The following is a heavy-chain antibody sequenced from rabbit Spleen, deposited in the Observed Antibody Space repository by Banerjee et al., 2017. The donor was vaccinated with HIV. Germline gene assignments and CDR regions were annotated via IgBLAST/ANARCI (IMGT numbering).Heavy chain of an antibody. CDR3: ARDSGSSFSSYGMDL. Sequence: LEESGGGLVKPGGTLTLTCTVSGFSFSSNWICWVRQAPGKGLEWIACIDTNDGDTDYANWAKGRVTISKTSSTTVTLQMTSLTAADTATYFCARDSGSSFSSYGMDLWGPGTLVTVS. CDR2: IDTNDGDT. D-gene: IGHD8-1*01. J-gene: IGHJ6*01. V-gene: IGHV1S45*01. CDR1: GFSFSSNW.